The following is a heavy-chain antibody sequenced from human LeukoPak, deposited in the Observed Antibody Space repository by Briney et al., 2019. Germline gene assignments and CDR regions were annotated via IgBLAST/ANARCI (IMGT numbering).Heavy chain of an antibody. J-gene: IGHJ4*02. V-gene: IGHV4-30-4*01. CDR1: GGSSSSGYYY. D-gene: IGHD3-3*01. CDR2: IYYIGST. Sequence: SETLSLTCTVSGGSSSSGYYYWSWIRQPPGKDLEWIGYIYYIGSTYYNPSLKSRVTISEDKSKKQFSLDLSSVTAADTAVYYCARGFTIFGVVKGPNGYWGEGTLVTDSS. CDR3: ARGFTIFGVVKGPNGY.